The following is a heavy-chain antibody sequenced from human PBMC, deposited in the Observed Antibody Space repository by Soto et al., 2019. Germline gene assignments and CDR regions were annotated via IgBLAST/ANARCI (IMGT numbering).Heavy chain of an antibody. J-gene: IGHJ5*02. D-gene: IGHD3-9*01. CDR3: VRNEKTGYFNWFDP. CDR1: GYRFTSYW. V-gene: IGHV5-51*01. CDR2: IFPSDSDT. Sequence: GESLKISCRPSGYRFTSYWIAWVRQMPGKGLEWMGIIFPSDSDTRYSPSFQVQATISADRSTSTVFLQWASLKASDTDVYFCVRNEKTGYFNWFDPWVRGTRGTVSA.